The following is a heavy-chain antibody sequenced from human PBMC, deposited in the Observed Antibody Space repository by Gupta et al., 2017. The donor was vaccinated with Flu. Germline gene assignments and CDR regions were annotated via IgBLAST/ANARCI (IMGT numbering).Heavy chain of an antibody. CDR1: GFIFSSYA. D-gene: IGHD2/OR15-2a*01. J-gene: IGHJ6*02. CDR2: FSGAGGRT. CDR3: AKSRFNSVAWDDMDV. V-gene: IGHV3-23*01. Sequence: EEQLLESGGGLVQPGGSLRLSCAASGFIFSSYAITWVRQAPGKGLQWVSTFSGAGGRTYYAGSVKGRFTMSRDDSKSTLFLQMNSLRTEDTAVYYCAKSRFNSVAWDDMDVWGRGTTVAVSS.